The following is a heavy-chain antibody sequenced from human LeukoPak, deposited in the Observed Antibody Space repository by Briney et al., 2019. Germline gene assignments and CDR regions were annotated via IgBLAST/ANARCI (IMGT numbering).Heavy chain of an antibody. V-gene: IGHV3-30*18. D-gene: IGHD2-8*02. CDR3: AKDRARILALFDY. CDR2: ISYDGSNK. Sequence: PGGSLRLSCAASGFTFSSYGMHWVRQAPGKGLEWVAVISYDGSNKYYADSVKGRFTISRDNSKNTLYLQMNSLRAEDTAVYYCAKDRARILALFDYWGQGTLVTASS. J-gene: IGHJ4*02. CDR1: GFTFSSYG.